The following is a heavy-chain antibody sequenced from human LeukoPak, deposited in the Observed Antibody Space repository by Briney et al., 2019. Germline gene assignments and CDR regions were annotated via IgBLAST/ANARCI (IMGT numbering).Heavy chain of an antibody. Sequence: SVKVSCKASGGTFSSYAISWVRQAPGQGLEWMGGIIPIFGTANYAQKFQGRVTITTDESTSTAYMELSSLRSEDMAVYYCALSYYDSSGYWGPQAFDIWGQGTMVTVSS. CDR1: GGTFSSYA. D-gene: IGHD3-22*01. J-gene: IGHJ3*02. CDR2: IIPIFGTA. V-gene: IGHV1-69*05. CDR3: ALSYYDSSGYWGPQAFDI.